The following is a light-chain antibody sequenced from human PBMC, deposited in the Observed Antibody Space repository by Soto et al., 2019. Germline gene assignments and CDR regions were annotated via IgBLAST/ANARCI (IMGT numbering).Light chain of an antibody. V-gene: IGLV2-14*01. Sequence: QSALTQPASVSGSPGQSITISCTGTSSDVGGFDYVSWYQQHPGKAPKLLIYEVRNRPSGVSHRFSGSKSGNTASLTISGLQAEDEADYSCSSYRSTPTYVFGTGTKLTVL. J-gene: IGLJ1*01. CDR3: SSYRSTPTYV. CDR2: EVR. CDR1: SSDVGGFDY.